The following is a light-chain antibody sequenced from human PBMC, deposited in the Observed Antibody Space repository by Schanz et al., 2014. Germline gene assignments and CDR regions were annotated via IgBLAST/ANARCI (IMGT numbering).Light chain of an antibody. CDR3: AAWDDSLSAHVV. Sequence: QSALTQPASVSGSPGQSITISCTGTSGDVGIYNLVCWYQQYPGKAPKLMIHGGTKRPSGVSTRFSGSKSGNTASLTVSGLQAEDEADYYCAAWDDSLSAHVVFGGGTKLTVL. CDR1: SGDVGIYNL. CDR2: GGT. V-gene: IGLV2-14*02. J-gene: IGLJ2*01.